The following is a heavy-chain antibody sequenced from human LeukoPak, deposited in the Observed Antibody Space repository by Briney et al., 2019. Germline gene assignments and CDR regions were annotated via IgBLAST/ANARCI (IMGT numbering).Heavy chain of an antibody. D-gene: IGHD6-6*01. CDR3: TTDRGITVRPLFDS. CDR1: GFTLSNAY. CDR2: IKSKTDGGTT. Sequence: GGSLRLSCAASGFTLSNAYMGWVRQIPGKGLEWVGRIKSKTDGGTTDFAAPVKGRFSIPRDDSKNTLNLQMNSLKTEDTGVYYCTTDRGITVRPLFDSWGQGTLVTVSS. J-gene: IGHJ4*02. V-gene: IGHV3-15*01.